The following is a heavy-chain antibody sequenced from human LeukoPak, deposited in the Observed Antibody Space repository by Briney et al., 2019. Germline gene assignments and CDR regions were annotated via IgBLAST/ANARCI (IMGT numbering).Heavy chain of an antibody. Sequence: SETLSLTCTVSGGSISSFYWSWIRQPPGKGLECIGYIHYSGSTNYNPSLKSRVNISVDTSKNQFSLKLSSVTAADTAVYYCTRVKGYYDSSGYYKAHAFDIWGQGTMVTVSS. CDR1: GGSISSFY. V-gene: IGHV4-59*01. CDR3: TRVKGYYDSSGYYKAHAFDI. D-gene: IGHD3-22*01. J-gene: IGHJ3*02. CDR2: IHYSGST.